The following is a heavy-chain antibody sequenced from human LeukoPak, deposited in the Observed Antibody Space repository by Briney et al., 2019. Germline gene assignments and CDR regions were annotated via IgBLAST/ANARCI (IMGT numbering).Heavy chain of an antibody. CDR3: SAYGRNSEYFVS. Sequence: PSETLSLTCTVSGGSITSTYWSWIRQPPGGGLEWIGYVYYSGSTSYNPSLQSRLTMSVDASRNRLSLKLASVTAADTAVYYCSAYGRNSEYFVSWGQGTRVTVSS. D-gene: IGHD4-23*01. CDR1: GGSITSTY. V-gene: IGHV4-59*01. CDR2: VYYSGST. J-gene: IGHJ4*02.